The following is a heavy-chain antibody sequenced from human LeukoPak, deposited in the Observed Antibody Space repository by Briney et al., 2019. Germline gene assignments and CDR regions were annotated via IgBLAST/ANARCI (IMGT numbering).Heavy chain of an antibody. CDR1: GFTFSSYA. D-gene: IGHD3-10*01. V-gene: IGHV3-23*01. Sequence: GGSLRLSCAASGFTFSSYAMNWVRQAPGKGLEWVSAISGSGVSTYYADSVKGRFTISRDNSKNTLYLQMTSLGAEDTAVYFCAKGAVVRGVIKYYFDYWGQGTLVTVSS. CDR3: AKGAVVRGVIKYYFDY. CDR2: ISGSGVST. J-gene: IGHJ4*02.